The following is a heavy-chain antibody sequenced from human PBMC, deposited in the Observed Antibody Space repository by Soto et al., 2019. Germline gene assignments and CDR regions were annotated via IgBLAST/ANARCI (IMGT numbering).Heavy chain of an antibody. CDR2: IHYRGGT. V-gene: IGHV4-31*03. CDR1: GGSISNNGHY. J-gene: IGHJ4*02. CDR3: ARDQGGYGGLEN. D-gene: IGHD4-17*01. Sequence: RSRTCTVSGGSISNNGHYWSWIRERPGKGLEWIGYIHYRGGTSYNPSLKSRVTISVDTSKNQFSLRLQSVTAADTAVYYCARDQGGYGGLENWGQGTLVTVSS.